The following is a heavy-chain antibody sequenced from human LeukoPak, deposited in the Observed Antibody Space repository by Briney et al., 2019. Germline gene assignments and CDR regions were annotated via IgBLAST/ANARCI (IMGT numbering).Heavy chain of an antibody. V-gene: IGHV4-61*09. D-gene: IGHD4-17*01. J-gene: IGHJ6*04. CDR3: ARCMSELDYGDYAYYYHMDV. CDR1: GDSLTSGSRY. Sequence: SQTLSLTCTVSGDSLTSGSRYWSWIRQPAGKGLEWIGHFYSSTRATYNPSLESRVTISGDTAKNQFSLKLDSVTAADTAVYFCARCMSELDYGDYAYYYHMDVWGKGTTVTVSS. CDR2: FYSSTRA.